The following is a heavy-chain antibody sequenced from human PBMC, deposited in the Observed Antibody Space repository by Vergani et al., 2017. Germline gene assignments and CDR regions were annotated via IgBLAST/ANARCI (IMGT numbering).Heavy chain of an antibody. Sequence: QVQLVQSGAEVKKPGASVKVSCKASGYTFTSYYMHWVRQAPGQGLEWMGIINPSGGSTSYAQKFQGRVTMTRDTSTSTVYMELSSLRSEDTAVYYCAGVPPGTITIFFWGQGTLVTVSS. CDR2: INPSGGST. J-gene: IGHJ4*02. CDR3: AGVPPGTITIFF. V-gene: IGHV1-46*01. CDR1: GYTFTSYY. D-gene: IGHD3-9*01.